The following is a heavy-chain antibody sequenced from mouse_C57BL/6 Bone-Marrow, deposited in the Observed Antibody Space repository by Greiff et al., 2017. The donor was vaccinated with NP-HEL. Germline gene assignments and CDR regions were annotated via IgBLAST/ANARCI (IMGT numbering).Heavy chain of an antibody. J-gene: IGHJ1*03. D-gene: IGHD2-10*01. Sequence: VKLMESGPGLVQPSQSLSITCTVSGFSLTSYGVHWVRQSPGKGLEWLGVIWSGGGTDYNADFISRLSISKDNSKSQVFFKMNSLQDDDTAIYYCARTSYQGWYFDVWGTGTTVTVSS. CDR1: GFSLTSYG. V-gene: IGHV2-2*01. CDR3: ARTSYQGWYFDV. CDR2: IWSGGGT.